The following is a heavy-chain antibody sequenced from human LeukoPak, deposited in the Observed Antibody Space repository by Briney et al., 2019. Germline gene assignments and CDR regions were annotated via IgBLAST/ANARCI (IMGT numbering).Heavy chain of an antibody. CDR1: GGSISSGDYY. CDR3: ARASWFGELMDY. J-gene: IGHJ4*02. D-gene: IGHD3-10*01. V-gene: IGHV4-30-4*02. Sequence: PSETLSLTCTVSGGSISSGDYYWSWIRQPPGKGLEWIGYIYYSGSTYYNPSLKSRVTISVDTSKNQFSLKLSSVTAADTAVYYCARASWFGELMDYWGQGTLVTVSS. CDR2: IYYSGST.